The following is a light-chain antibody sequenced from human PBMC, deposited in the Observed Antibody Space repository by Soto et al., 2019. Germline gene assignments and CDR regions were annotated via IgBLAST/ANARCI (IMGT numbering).Light chain of an antibody. CDR3: QQYYDWPRT. V-gene: IGKV3-20*01. Sequence: EIVLTQSPGTLSLSPGERATLSCRASQSVSSSYLAWYQQKPGQAPRLLIYGASSRATGIPDRFSGSGSGTDFTLTIASLQSEDSAVYYCQQYYDWPRTLGQGTKVDIK. J-gene: IGKJ1*01. CDR1: QSVSSSY. CDR2: GAS.